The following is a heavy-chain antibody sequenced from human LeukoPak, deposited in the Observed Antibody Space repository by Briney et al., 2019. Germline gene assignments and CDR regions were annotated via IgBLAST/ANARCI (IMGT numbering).Heavy chain of an antibody. CDR3: ARRGVNAKTHFDY. CDR1: GGSISSSSYY. V-gene: IGHV4-39*01. J-gene: IGHJ4*02. D-gene: IGHD3-10*01. CDR2: IYYSGST. Sequence: SETPSLTCTVSGGSISSSSYYWGWIRQPPGKGLEWIGSIYYSGSTYYNPSLKSRVTISVDTSKNQFSLKLSSVTAADTAVYYCARRGVNAKTHFDYWGQGTLVTVSS.